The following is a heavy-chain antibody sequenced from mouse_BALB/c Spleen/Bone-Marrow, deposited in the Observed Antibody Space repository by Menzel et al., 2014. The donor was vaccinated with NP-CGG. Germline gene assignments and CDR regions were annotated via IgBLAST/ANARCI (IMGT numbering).Heavy chain of an antibody. V-gene: IGHV14-3*02. Sequence: VKLMESGAELVKPGASVKLSCTASGFNIKDTYMHWVKQRPEQGLEWIGRIDPANGNTKYDPKFQGKATITADTSSNTAYLQLSSLTSEDTAVYYCARSYGSSPFDYWGQGTTLTVSS. J-gene: IGHJ2*01. CDR2: IDPANGNT. CDR3: ARSYGSSPFDY. D-gene: IGHD1-1*01. CDR1: GFNIKDTY.